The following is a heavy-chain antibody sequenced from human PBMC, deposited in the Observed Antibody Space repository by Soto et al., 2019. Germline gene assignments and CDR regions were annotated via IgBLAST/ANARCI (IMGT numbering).Heavy chain of an antibody. CDR2: IRSKANSYAT. CDR1: GFTFSGSA. Sequence: PLVESGGGLVQPGGSLKLSCAASGFTFSGSAIHWVRQASGKGLEWVGRIRSKANSYATAYAASVKGRFTISRXASKNTAYLQMNSLKTEDTAVYYCPRRRWGELLEDYWGQGTLVTVSS. V-gene: IGHV3-73*01. J-gene: IGHJ4*02. D-gene: IGHD1-7*01. CDR3: PRRRWGELLEDY.